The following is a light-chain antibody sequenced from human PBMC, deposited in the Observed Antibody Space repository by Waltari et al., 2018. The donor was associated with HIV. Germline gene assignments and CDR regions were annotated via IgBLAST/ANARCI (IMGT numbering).Light chain of an antibody. CDR2: LGS. CDR1: QSLLNSDGYKY. Sequence: IMTQQPPLLLPVIAGEPASISCTSSQSLLNSDGYKYLDWYQQKPGQSPQLLIYLGSCLDSRVPYRFSGSGSGTDFTLKISSVEAEDVGVYYCMQALQTPITFGQGTRLEIK. J-gene: IGKJ5*01. V-gene: IGKV2-28*01. CDR3: MQALQTPIT.